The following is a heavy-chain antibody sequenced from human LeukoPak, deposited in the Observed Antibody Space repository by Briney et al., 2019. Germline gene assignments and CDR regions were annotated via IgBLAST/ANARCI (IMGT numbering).Heavy chain of an antibody. CDR3: AKDDYSNYDS. CDR2: IRYDGSNK. CDR1: GFTFSSYA. Sequence: GGSLRLSCAASGFTFSSYAMHWVRQAPGKGLEWVAFIRYDGSNKYYADSVKGRFTISRDNSKNTLYLQMNSLRAEDTAVYYCAKDDYSNYDSWGQGTMVTVSS. J-gene: IGHJ3*01. D-gene: IGHD4-11*01. V-gene: IGHV3-30*02.